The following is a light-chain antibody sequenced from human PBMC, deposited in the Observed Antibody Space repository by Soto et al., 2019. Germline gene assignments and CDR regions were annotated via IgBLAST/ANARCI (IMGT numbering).Light chain of an antibody. CDR1: QSVSSSY. V-gene: IGKV3-20*01. CDR2: GAS. CDR3: QQYGSSPPYT. J-gene: IGKJ2*01. Sequence: EIVLTQSPGTLSLSPGGRATLSCRASQSVSSSYLAWYQQKPGQAPRLLIYGASSRATGIPDRFSGSGSGTDFTLTISRLEPEDFAAYYCQQYGSSPPYTFGQGTKLEIK.